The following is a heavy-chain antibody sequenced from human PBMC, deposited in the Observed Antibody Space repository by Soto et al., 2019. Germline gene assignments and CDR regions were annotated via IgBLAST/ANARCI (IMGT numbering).Heavy chain of an antibody. J-gene: IGHJ5*02. CDR1: GGSISSGDYY. V-gene: IGHV4-30-4*01. CDR3: AKYQPTSTSFDP. Sequence: QVQLQESGPGLVKPSQTLSLTCTVSGGSISSGDYYWSWIRQPPGKGLEWIGHIYYSASTNYDPSLKSRVTLSVDSSKNQFSLKLSSVTAADTAVYYCAKYQPTSTSFDPWGQGTLLTVSS. CDR2: IYYSAST. D-gene: IGHD2-2*01.